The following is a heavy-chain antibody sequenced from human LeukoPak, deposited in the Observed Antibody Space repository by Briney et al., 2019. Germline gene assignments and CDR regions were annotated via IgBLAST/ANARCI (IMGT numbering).Heavy chain of an antibody. V-gene: IGHV3-53*01. D-gene: IGHD2-21*02. CDR3: AGTTCGGDCYSEY. Sequence: PGGSLRLSCAASGFTVSSNYMSWVRQAPGKGLEWVSVIYSGGRTYYADSVKGRFTISRDNSKNTLYLQMNSLRAEDTVVYYYAGTTCGGDCYSEYWGQGTQVTVSS. J-gene: IGHJ4*02. CDR2: IYSGGRT. CDR1: GFTVSSNY.